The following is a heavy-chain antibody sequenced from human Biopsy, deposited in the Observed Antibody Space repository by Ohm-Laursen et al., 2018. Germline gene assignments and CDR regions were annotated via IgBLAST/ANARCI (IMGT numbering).Heavy chain of an antibody. CDR3: VREPKTGTAEAWYFDL. Sequence: TLSLTCSVSGASVRTSGYFWAWIRQRPGMGLEWIGYISYNERTHYNPSLTSRLAISFDTSSNRISLQLRSVSVADTAVYYCVREPKTGTAEAWYFDLWGRGSPVTVPS. D-gene: IGHD3-9*01. CDR2: ISYNERT. V-gene: IGHV4-31*03. J-gene: IGHJ2*01. CDR1: GASVRTSGYF.